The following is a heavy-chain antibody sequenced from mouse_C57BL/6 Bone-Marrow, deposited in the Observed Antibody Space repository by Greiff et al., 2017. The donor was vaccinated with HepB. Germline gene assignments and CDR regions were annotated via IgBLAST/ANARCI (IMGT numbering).Heavy chain of an antibody. D-gene: IGHD6-1*01. CDR3: ARGSYDYAMDY. V-gene: IGHV5-4*01. J-gene: IGHJ4*01. CDR2: ISDGGSYT. CDR1: GFTFSSYA. Sequence: EVQLVESGGGLVKPGGSLQLSCAASGFTFSSYAMSWVRPTPEKRLEWVATISDGGSYTYYPDNVKGRFTISRDNAKNNLYLQMSHLKSEDTAMYYCARGSYDYAMDYWGQGTSVTVSS.